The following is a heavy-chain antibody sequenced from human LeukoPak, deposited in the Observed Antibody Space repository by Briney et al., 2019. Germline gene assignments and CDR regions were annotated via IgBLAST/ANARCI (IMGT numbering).Heavy chain of an antibody. D-gene: IGHD3-3*01. V-gene: IGHV3-48*01. CDR1: GFTFSSHS. Sequence: GGSLRFSCAASGFTFSSHSMNWVRQTPGKGLEWVSYISSGSSARYYADSVKGRFTISRDDARNSLYLQMNSLRAEDTAVYYCARMSGSRLPGYWGQGTLVTVSS. J-gene: IGHJ4*02. CDR2: ISSGSSAR. CDR3: ARMSGSRLPGY.